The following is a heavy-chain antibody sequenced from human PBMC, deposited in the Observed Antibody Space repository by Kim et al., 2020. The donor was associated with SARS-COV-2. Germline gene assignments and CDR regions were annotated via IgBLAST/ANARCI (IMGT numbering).Heavy chain of an antibody. Sequence: YYNPSLKSRVTISVDTSKNQFSLKLSSVTAADTAVYYCARIPANSDAFDIWGQGTMVTVSS. V-gene: IGHV4-31*02. CDR3: ARIPANSDAFDI. J-gene: IGHJ3*02. D-gene: IGHD6-25*01.